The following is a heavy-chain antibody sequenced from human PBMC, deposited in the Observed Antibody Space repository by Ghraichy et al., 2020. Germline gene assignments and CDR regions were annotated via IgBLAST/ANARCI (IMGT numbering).Heavy chain of an antibody. CDR2: IYWNDDK. J-gene: IGHJ3*02. CDR1: GFSLSTSGVG. V-gene: IGHV2-5*01. D-gene: IGHD3-22*01. CDR3: AHSRVGRFYYDSSGYYYEGFDAFDI. Sequence: SGPTLVKPTQTLTLTCTFSGFSLSTSGVGVGWIRQPPGKALEWLALIYWNDDKRYSPSLKSRLTITKDTSKNQVVLTMTNMDPVDTATYYCAHSRVGRFYYDSSGYYYEGFDAFDIWGQGTMVTVSS.